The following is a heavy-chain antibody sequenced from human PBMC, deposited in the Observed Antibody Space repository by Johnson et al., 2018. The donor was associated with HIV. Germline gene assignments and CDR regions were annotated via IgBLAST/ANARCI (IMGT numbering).Heavy chain of an antibody. V-gene: IGHV3-66*01. J-gene: IGHJ3*02. D-gene: IGHD7-27*01. Sequence: EVQLVESGGALVQPGGSLRLSCAASGFTVSSNSMTWVRQAPGKGLEWVSLIYRGGNTYYADSVRGRFTISRDNFKNTLYLQMNSLRAEDTAVYYCAKDYPTSNWAVPDAFDIWGQGTMVTVSS. CDR2: IYRGGNT. CDR3: AKDYPTSNWAVPDAFDI. CDR1: GFTVSSNS.